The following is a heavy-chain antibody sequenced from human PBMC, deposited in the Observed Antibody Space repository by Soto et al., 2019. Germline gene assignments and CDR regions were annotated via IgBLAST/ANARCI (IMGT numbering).Heavy chain of an antibody. CDR2: IFYSGST. J-gene: IGHJ5*02. V-gene: IGHV4-61*05. Sequence: SETLSLTCTVSSGSISTSSSCWGWIRQPPGKGLEWIGYIFYSGSTNYNPSLNSRVTISVDTSKRQFSLRLSSVTAADTAVYYCARQVSSPGWFDPWGQGTLVTVSS. CDR3: ARQVSSPGWFDP. CDR1: SGSISTSSSC. D-gene: IGHD1-20*01.